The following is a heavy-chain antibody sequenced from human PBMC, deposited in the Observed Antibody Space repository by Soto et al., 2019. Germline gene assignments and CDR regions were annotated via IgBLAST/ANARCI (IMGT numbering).Heavy chain of an antibody. CDR1: GGSISSGGYS. Sequence: SETLSLTCTVSGGSISSGGYSWTWIRQSPGKGLEWIGYTYQSGSAYYNPSLKSRVTISVDRSKNQFSLNLTSVTAADTAVYYCARDYYGMDVWGQGTTVTAP. CDR3: ARDYYGMDV. V-gene: IGHV4-30-2*06. J-gene: IGHJ6*02. CDR2: TYQSGSA.